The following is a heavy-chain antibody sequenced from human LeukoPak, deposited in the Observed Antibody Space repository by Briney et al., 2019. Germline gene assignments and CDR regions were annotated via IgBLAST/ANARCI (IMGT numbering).Heavy chain of an antibody. Sequence: PGRSLRLSCAASGFTFSTYAMHWVRQAPGKGLEWVAVIWSDSTNKYYADSVRGRFTISRDNSKNTLHLQMSSLRAEDTAMYYCARDRLTTVTTFHFDYWGQGTLVTVSS. D-gene: IGHD4-17*01. CDR2: IWSDSTNK. CDR3: ARDRLTTVTTFHFDY. V-gene: IGHV3-33*01. J-gene: IGHJ4*02. CDR1: GFTFSTYA.